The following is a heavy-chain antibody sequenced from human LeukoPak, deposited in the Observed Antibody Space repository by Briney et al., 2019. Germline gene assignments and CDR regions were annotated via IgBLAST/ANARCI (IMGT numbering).Heavy chain of an antibody. Sequence: GGSLRLSCAASGFTFSSYAMSWVRQAPGKGLEWVSAISGSGGSTFYADSVKGRFTLSRDSSKNTLYLQMNSLRAEDTAVYYCAKGSSFYGSGSFCDYWGQGTLVTVSS. CDR1: GFTFSSYA. D-gene: IGHD3-10*01. V-gene: IGHV3-23*01. CDR3: AKGSSFYGSGSFCDY. CDR2: ISGSGGST. J-gene: IGHJ4*02.